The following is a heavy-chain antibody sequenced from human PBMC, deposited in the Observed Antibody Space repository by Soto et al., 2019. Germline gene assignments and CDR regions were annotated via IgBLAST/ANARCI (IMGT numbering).Heavy chain of an antibody. D-gene: IGHD1-1*01. J-gene: IGHJ4*02. CDR2: IRFDGTDE. CDR3: ARDGIGGTAFRGFLDY. V-gene: IGHV3-33*01. CDR1: KSMLSDYV. Sequence: LGLSGAASKSMLSDYVRHGIRQTPGKGLEWVAVIRFDGTDEHYADSVKGRFTISRDNSKHMLYLQMNSLRVEDTALYSCARDGIGGTAFRGFLDYWGQGT.